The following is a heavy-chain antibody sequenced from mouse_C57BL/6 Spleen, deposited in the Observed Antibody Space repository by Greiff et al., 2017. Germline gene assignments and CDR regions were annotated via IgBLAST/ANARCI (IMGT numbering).Heavy chain of an antibody. CDR3: ASERDY. J-gene: IGHJ2*01. Sequence: QVQLQQPGAELVKPGASVKLSCKASGYTFTSYWMQWVKQRPGQGLEWIGEIDPSDSYTNYNQKFKGKATLTVDTSSSTAYMQPSSLTSEDSAVYYCASERDYWGQGTTVTVSS. CDR1: GYTFTSYW. CDR2: IDPSDSYT. V-gene: IGHV1-50*01.